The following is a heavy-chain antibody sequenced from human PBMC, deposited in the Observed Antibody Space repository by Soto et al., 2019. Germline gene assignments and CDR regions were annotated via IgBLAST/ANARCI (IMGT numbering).Heavy chain of an antibody. CDR3: AKDYDFSSSTLDY. CDR1: GFTISSYG. V-gene: IGHV3-30*18. CDR2: ISYDGSNK. Sequence: QVQLEESGGGVVQPGRSLRLSCAASGFTISSYGMHWVRQAPGKGLEWVAVISYDGSNKYYADSVKGRFTISRDNSKNTLYLQMNSLRAEDTAVYYCAKDYDFSSSTLDYWGQGTLVTVSS. J-gene: IGHJ4*02. D-gene: IGHD3-3*01.